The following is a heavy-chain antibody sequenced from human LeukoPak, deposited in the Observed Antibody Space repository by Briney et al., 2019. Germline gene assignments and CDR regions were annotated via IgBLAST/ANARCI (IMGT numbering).Heavy chain of an antibody. CDR1: GGSLSSYY. D-gene: IGHD6-13*01. CDR2: IYYSGST. CDR3: AREFRGYSRWFEP. Sequence: SETLSLTCTVSGGSLSSYYWSWVRQPPGKGLEWSGYIYYSGSTNYSPSLKSRLTISVDTSKNQFSLKLGSVTAADTAVYYCAREFRGYSRWFEPWGQGTLLSVSS. V-gene: IGHV4-59*01. J-gene: IGHJ5*02.